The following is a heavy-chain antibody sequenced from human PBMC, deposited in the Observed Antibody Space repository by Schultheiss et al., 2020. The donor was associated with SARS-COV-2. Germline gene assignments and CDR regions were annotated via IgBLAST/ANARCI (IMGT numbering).Heavy chain of an antibody. CDR1: GFTFSSYA. J-gene: IGHJ6*02. CDR3: ARGVWEYQLPHDYYGMDV. V-gene: IGHV3-23*01. D-gene: IGHD2-2*01. CDR2: ISGSGGST. Sequence: GGSLRLSCAASGFTFSSYAMSWVRQAPGKGLEWVSAISGSGGSTYYADSVKGRFTISRDNAKNSLYLQMNSLRAEDTAVYYCARGVWEYQLPHDYYGMDVWGQGTTVTVSS.